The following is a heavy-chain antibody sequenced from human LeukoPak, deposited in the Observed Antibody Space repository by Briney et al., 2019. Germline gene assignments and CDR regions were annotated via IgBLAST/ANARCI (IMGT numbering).Heavy chain of an antibody. CDR2: IYYSGNT. CDR1: GGSISSGDYY. D-gene: IGHD4-23*01. CDR3: ARDSTNSRDAFDI. Sequence: SETLSLTCTVSGGSISSGDYYWSWIRQPPGTGLEWIGYIYYSGNTYYNPSLKSRVSISVDTSKNQFSLKLSSLTAADTAVYYCARDSTNSRDAFDIWGQGTMVTVSS. J-gene: IGHJ3*02. V-gene: IGHV4-30-4*01.